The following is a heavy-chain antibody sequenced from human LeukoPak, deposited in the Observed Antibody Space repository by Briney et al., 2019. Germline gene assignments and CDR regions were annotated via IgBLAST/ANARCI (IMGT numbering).Heavy chain of an antibody. V-gene: IGHV4-34*01. CDR2: INHSGST. D-gene: IGHD4-17*01. CDR1: GGSFSGYY. Sequence: SETLSLTCAVYGGSFSGYYWSWIRQPPGKGLEWIGEINHSGSTNYNPSLKSRVTISVDTSKNQFSLKLSSVTAADTAVYYCARGRFSVTHRLWFDPWGQGTLVTVSS. CDR3: ARGRFSVTHRLWFDP. J-gene: IGHJ5*02.